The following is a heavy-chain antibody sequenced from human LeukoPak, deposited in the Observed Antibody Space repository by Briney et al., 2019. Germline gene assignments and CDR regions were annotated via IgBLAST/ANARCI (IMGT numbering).Heavy chain of an antibody. V-gene: IGHV3-74*01. J-gene: IGHJ5*02. CDR3: ARGVGGDSRFDP. Sequence: GGSLRLSCAASGFTFSSYWMHWVRQAPGKGLVWVSRINSDGSSTRYADSVKGRFTISRDNAKNTLYLQMNSLRAEDTAVYYCARGVGGDSRFDPWGQGTLVTVSP. CDR2: INSDGSST. D-gene: IGHD1-26*01. CDR1: GFTFSSYW.